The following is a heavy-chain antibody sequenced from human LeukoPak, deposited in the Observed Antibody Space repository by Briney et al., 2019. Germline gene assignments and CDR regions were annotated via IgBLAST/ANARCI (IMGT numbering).Heavy chain of an antibody. J-gene: IGHJ5*02. Sequence: GGSLRLSCGASGFTFSGYAMSWVRQAPGKGLEWVSSISGSGGSTYYADSVKGRFTISRDNSKNTLYLQMNSLRAEDTAVYYCAKRAVPTAATPWFDPWGQGTLVIVSS. CDR2: ISGSGGST. D-gene: IGHD2-15*01. CDR1: GFTFSGYA. CDR3: AKRAVPTAATPWFDP. V-gene: IGHV3-23*01.